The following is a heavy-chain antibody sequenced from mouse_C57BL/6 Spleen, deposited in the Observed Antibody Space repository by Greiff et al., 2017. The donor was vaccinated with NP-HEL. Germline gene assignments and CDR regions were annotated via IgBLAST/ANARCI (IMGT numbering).Heavy chain of an antibody. V-gene: IGHV1-53*01. J-gene: IGHJ3*01. CDR1: GYTFTSYW. CDR2: INPSNGGT. Sequence: QVQLQQPGTELVKPGASVKLSCKASGYTFTSYWMHWVKQRPGQGLEWIGNINPSNGGTNYNEKFKSKATLTVDKSSSTAYMQLSSLTSEDSAVYYCARYDGYYGTFLAWFAYWGQGTLVTVSA. CDR3: ARYDGYYGTFLAWFAY. D-gene: IGHD2-3*01.